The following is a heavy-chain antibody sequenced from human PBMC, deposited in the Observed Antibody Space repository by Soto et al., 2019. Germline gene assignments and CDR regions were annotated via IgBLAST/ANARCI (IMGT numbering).Heavy chain of an antibody. V-gene: IGHV4-59*12. CDR2: IYYSGST. Sequence: PSETLSLTCTVSGGSISSYYWSWIRQPPGKGLEWIGYIYYSGSTSYNPSLKSRVTISVDTSKNQFSLKLSSVTAADTAVYYCARVAVAGTRVDYWGQGTLVTVSS. J-gene: IGHJ4*02. CDR1: GGSISSYY. CDR3: ARVAVAGTRVDY. D-gene: IGHD6-19*01.